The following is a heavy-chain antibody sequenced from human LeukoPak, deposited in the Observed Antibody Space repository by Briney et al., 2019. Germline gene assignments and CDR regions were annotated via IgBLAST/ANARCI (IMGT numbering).Heavy chain of an antibody. CDR2: IYYSGST. V-gene: IGHV4-59*01. Sequence: SETLSLTCTVSGGSISSYYWSWIRQPPGKGLGWIGYIYYSGSTNYNPSLKSRVTISVDTSKNQFSLKLSSVTAADTAVYYCARTQSPTYYDILTGYKGYYYYMDVWGKGTTVTISS. CDR3: ARTQSPTYYDILTGYKGYYYYMDV. D-gene: IGHD3-9*01. J-gene: IGHJ6*03. CDR1: GGSISSYY.